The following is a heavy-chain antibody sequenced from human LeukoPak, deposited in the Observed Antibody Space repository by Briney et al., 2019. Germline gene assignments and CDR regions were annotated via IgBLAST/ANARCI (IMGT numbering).Heavy chain of an antibody. D-gene: IGHD3-22*01. Sequence: GASVKVSCKASGYTFTGYYMHWVRQAPGQGLEWMGWINPNSGGTNYAQKFQGRVTMTRDTSISTAYMELRSLRSDDTAVYYCARVPYYYDSSGPIGNRIDYWGQGTLVTVSS. V-gene: IGHV1-2*02. CDR3: ARVPYYYDSSGPIGNRIDY. J-gene: IGHJ4*02. CDR1: GYTFTGYY. CDR2: INPNSGGT.